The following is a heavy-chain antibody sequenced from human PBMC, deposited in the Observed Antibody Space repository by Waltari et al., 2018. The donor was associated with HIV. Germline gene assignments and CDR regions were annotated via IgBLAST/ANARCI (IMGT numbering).Heavy chain of an antibody. V-gene: IGHV4-4*02. J-gene: IGHJ6*02. Sequence: QVQLQESGPGLVKPSGTLSLTCAVSGGSISSSNWWSWVRQPPGKGLEWIGEIYHSGSTNYNPPLKSRVTISVDKSKNQFSLKLSSVTAADTAVYYCASLQPRSGGSYGTYYYGMDVWGQGTTVTVSS. D-gene: IGHD1-26*01. CDR1: GGSISSSNW. CDR2: IYHSGST. CDR3: ASLQPRSGGSYGTYYYGMDV.